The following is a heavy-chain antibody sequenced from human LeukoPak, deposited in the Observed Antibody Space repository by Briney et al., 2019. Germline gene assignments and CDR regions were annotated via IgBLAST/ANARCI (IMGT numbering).Heavy chain of an antibody. D-gene: IGHD5-18*01. CDR1: GFTFSSHS. J-gene: IGHJ5*02. CDR3: ARARIRGGFDP. Sequence: GGSLRLSCAASGFTFSSHSMNWVRQAPGKGLEWVSSISSSSSYIYYADSVKGRFTISRDNAKSSLYLQMNSLRAEDTAVCNCARARIRGGFDPWGQGTLVTVSS. V-gene: IGHV3-21*01. CDR2: ISSSSSYI.